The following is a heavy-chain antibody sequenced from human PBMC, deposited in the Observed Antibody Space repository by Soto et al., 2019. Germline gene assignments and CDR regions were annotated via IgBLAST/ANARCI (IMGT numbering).Heavy chain of an antibody. CDR2: ISAYNGNT. D-gene: IGHD3-22*01. Sequence: VQLVQSGAEVKKPGASVKVSCKASGYTFTSYGISWVRQAPGQGLEWMGWISAYNGNTNYAQKLQGRVTMTTDTSTSIAYIELRSLRSDDTAVYFCARNYDSSGDNWFDPWGQGTLVTVSS. CDR1: GYTFTSYG. CDR3: ARNYDSSGDNWFDP. V-gene: IGHV1-18*01. J-gene: IGHJ5*02.